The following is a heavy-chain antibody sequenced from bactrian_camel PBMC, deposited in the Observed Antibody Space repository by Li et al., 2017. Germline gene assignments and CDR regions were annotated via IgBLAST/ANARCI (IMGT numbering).Heavy chain of an antibody. D-gene: IGHD1*01. V-gene: IGHV3S40*01. Sequence: VQLVESGGGLVQTGGSLRLSCAASGFSFSSYAMIWVRQAPGKGLEWVSTINSGGGSTYYADSVKGRFTISRDNAKNTLYLQMNSVKTEDSAVYFCARGFYDFAYWGQGTQVTVS. CDR2: INSGGGST. CDR3: ARGFYDFAY. CDR1: GFSFSSYA. J-gene: IGHJ6*01.